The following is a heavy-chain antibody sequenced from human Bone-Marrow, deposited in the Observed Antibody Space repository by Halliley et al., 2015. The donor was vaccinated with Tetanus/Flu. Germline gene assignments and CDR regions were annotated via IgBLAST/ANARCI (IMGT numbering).Heavy chain of an antibody. V-gene: IGHV4-30-4*01. J-gene: IGHJ4*02. Sequence: EWIGYIYYSGSPYYNPSLKSRVTISVDTSKNQFSLELSSVTAADTAVYYCTRAGGSGAWNDCWGQGTLVTVSS. D-gene: IGHD5-12*01. CDR3: TRAGGSGAWNDC. CDR2: IYYSGSP.